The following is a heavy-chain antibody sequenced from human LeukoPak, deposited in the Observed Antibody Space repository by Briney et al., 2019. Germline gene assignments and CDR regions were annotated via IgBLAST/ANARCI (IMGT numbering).Heavy chain of an antibody. V-gene: IGHV1-8*02. CDR1: GYTFTGYY. Sequence: ASVKVSCKASGYTFTGYYMHWVRQAPGQGLEWMGWINPNSGNTGYAQKFQGRVTMTRNTSISTAYMELSSLRSEDTAVYYCARGRLEGAFDIWGQGTMVTVSS. J-gene: IGHJ3*02. CDR3: ARGRLEGAFDI. D-gene: IGHD3-16*01. CDR2: INPNSGNT.